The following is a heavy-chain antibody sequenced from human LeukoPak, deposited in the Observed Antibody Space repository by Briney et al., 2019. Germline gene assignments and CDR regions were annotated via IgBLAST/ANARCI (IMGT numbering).Heavy chain of an antibody. V-gene: IGHV3-7*01. J-gene: IGHJ3*02. Sequence: GGSLRLSCAAPGFTFSSYWMSWVRQAPGKGLEWVANIKQDGSEKYYVDSVKGRFTISRDNAKNSLYLQMNSLRAEDTAVYYCARIFRIAVALANSFDIWGQGTMVTVSS. CDR2: IKQDGSEK. CDR1: GFTFSSYW. CDR3: ARIFRIAVALANSFDI. D-gene: IGHD6-19*01.